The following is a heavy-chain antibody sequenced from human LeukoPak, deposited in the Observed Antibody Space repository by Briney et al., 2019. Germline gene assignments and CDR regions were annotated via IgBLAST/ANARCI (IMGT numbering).Heavy chain of an antibody. J-gene: IGHJ4*02. CDR3: ARGLGGY. Sequence: PSETLSLTCAVYGGSFSGYYWSWIRQPPGKGLEWIGEINHSGSTNYNPSLKSRVTISVDTSKNQFSLKLSSVTAADTAVYYCARGLGGYWGQGILVTVSS. CDR2: INHSGST. CDR1: GGSFSGYY. D-gene: IGHD3-16*01. V-gene: IGHV4-34*01.